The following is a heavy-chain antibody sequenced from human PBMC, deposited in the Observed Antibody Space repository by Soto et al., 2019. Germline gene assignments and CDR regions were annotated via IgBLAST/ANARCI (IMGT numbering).Heavy chain of an antibody. CDR1: GFSFENDA. Sequence: EVQLVESGGGLVQPGGSLRPSCTASGFSFENDATHWVRQAPGKGLEWVSGISWNSDSKGYADSVKGRFTVSRDNAKNSLYLQMNSLRAEDTALYYCAKDTTGTYTTFDYWGQGTLVTVSS. D-gene: IGHD1-1*01. J-gene: IGHJ4*02. V-gene: IGHV3-9*01. CDR2: ISWNSDSK. CDR3: AKDTTGTYTTFDY.